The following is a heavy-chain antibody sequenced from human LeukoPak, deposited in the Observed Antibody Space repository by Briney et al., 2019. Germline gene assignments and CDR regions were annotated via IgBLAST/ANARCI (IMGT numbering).Heavy chain of an antibody. D-gene: IGHD3-22*01. V-gene: IGHV3-21*01. Sequence: GGSLRLSCTASGFSFSNYDMNWVRQTPGKGLEWVSSISITSRYIYYADSAKGRFTVSRDNARASLYLQMNDLRAEDTARYHCARGGNTMIRADPFDIWGQGTMVTVSS. CDR2: ISITSRYI. CDR1: GFSFSNYD. J-gene: IGHJ3*02. CDR3: ARGGNTMIRADPFDI.